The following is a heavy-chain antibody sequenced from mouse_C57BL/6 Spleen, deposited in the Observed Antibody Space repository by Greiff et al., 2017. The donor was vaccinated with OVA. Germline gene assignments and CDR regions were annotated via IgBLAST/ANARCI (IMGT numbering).Heavy chain of an antibody. D-gene: IGHD4-1*01. CDR2: IYPRDGST. Sequence: VQVVESDAELVKPGASVKISCKVSGYTFTDHTIHWMKQRPEQGLEWIGYIYPRDGSTKYNEKFKGKATLTADKSSSTAYMQLNSLTSEDSAVYFCAREDWDPAWFAYWGQGTLVTVSA. V-gene: IGHV1-78*01. CDR1: GYTFTDHT. CDR3: AREDWDPAWFAY. J-gene: IGHJ3*01.